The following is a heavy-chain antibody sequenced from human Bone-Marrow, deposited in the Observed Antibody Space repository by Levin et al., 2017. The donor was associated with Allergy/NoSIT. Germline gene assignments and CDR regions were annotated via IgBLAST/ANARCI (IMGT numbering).Heavy chain of an antibody. CDR2: IWNDGSNK. CDR1: GFTFSNYG. Sequence: GESLKISCAASGFTFSNYGMHWVRQAPGKGLEWVAVIWNDGSNKYYADSVKGRFTISRDNSKNTLYLQMNSLRAEDTAVYYCARVRGDGNYIFDYWGQGTLVTVSS. J-gene: IGHJ4*02. D-gene: IGHD4-17*01. V-gene: IGHV3-33*01. CDR3: ARVRGDGNYIFDY.